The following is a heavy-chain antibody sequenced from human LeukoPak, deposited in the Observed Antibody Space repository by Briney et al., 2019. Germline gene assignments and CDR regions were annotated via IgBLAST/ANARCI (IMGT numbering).Heavy chain of an antibody. V-gene: IGHV1-18*01. Sequence: ASVKVSCKASGYTFTSYDISWVRQAPGQGLEWMGWISAYNGNTNYAQKLQGRGTMTTDTSTSTAYLELRSLRSDDTAVYYCARLVRDSVRTFDPWGHATLVTASS. CDR1: GYTFTSYD. CDR2: ISAYNGNT. J-gene: IGHJ5*02. CDR3: ARLVRDSVRTFDP. D-gene: IGHD3-10*01.